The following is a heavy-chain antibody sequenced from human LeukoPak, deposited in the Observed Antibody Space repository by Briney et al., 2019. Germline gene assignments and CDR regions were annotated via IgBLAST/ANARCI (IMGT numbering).Heavy chain of an antibody. D-gene: IGHD2/OR15-2a*01. CDR2: IYYSGST. CDR1: GGSISSGDYY. J-gene: IGHJ5*02. Sequence: SETLSLTCTVSGGSISSGDYYWSWIRQPPGKGLEWIGYIYYSGSTYYNPSLKSRVTISVDTSKNQFSLKLSSVTAADTAVYYCARGPDRMRWFDPWGQGTLVTVSS. CDR3: ARGPDRMRWFDP. V-gene: IGHV4-30-4*02.